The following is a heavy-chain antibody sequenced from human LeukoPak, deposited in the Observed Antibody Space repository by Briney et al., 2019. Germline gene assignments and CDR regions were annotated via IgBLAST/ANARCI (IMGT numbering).Heavy chain of an antibody. CDR1: GFSFDTYA. Sequence: GRSLRLSCAASGFSFDTYAMHWVRQAPGQGLEWVGLIWHDGSHKFYSNSVRGQFTISRDNSKNTVYLQMNNLRPDDTAVYYCAREILGSGSYPYFWGRQTLLAVSS. J-gene: IGHJ4*02. CDR3: AREILGSGSYPYF. V-gene: IGHV3-33*01. D-gene: IGHD3-10*01. CDR2: IWHDGSHK.